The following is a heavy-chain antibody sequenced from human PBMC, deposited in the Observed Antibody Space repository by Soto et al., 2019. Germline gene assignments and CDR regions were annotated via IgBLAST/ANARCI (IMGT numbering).Heavy chain of an antibody. CDR3: ARDPKVSGSSQTRPDF. CDR2: ISQSGNT. V-gene: IGHV4-39*07. CDR1: GGSISSGGYY. Sequence: SETLSLTCTVSGGSISSGGYYWSWIRQPPGKGLEWLGEISQSGNTNYSPSLKRRVSISIDTSKKQFSLNLASVSAADTAVYYCARDPKVSGSSQTRPDFWGQGTLVTVSS. D-gene: IGHD6-6*01. J-gene: IGHJ4*02.